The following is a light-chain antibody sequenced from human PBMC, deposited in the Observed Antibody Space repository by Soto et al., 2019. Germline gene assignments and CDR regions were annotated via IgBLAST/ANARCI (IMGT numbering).Light chain of an antibody. CDR3: AAWDDSLNGYVV. V-gene: IGLV1-44*01. CDR2: GSY. J-gene: IGLJ2*01. Sequence: QPVLTQPPSASGTPGQRVTISWSGSTSNIGSHTVNWYQQLPGTAPKLLIYGSYQRPSGVPDRFSGSKSGTSASLAISGLQSEDEADYYCAAWDDSLNGYVVFGGGTKLTVL. CDR1: TSNIGSHT.